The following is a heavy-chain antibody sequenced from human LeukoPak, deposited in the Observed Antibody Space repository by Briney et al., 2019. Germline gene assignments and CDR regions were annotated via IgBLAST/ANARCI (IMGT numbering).Heavy chain of an antibody. Sequence: GASVKVSCKASGYTFTGYYMHWVRQAPGQGLEWMGWINPNSGGTNYAQKFQGRVTMTRDTSISTAYMELSRLRSDDTAVYYCARDRSSANHRPENVDMVHYYYMDVWGKGTTVTVSS. CDR3: ARDRSSANHRPENVDMVHYYYMDV. V-gene: IGHV1-2*02. CDR1: GYTFTGYY. D-gene: IGHD5-12*01. J-gene: IGHJ6*03. CDR2: INPNSGGT.